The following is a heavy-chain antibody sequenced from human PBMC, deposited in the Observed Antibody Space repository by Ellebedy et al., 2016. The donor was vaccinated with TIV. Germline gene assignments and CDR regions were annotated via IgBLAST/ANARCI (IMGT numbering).Heavy chain of an antibody. Sequence: GESLKISCAAAGSTFTNYTMSWVRQAPGKGLEWVSAISTSGGSTYYADSVKGRFTVSRDNPKTTLYLQMNSLRAEDTAVYDCVRGAGRYHFDYWGQGTLVTV. CDR2: ISTSGGST. CDR3: VRGAGRYHFDY. D-gene: IGHD6-19*01. CDR1: GSTFTNYT. V-gene: IGHV3-23*01. J-gene: IGHJ4*02.